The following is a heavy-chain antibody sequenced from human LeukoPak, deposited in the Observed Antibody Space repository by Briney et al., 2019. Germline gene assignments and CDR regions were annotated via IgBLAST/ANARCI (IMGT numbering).Heavy chain of an antibody. D-gene: IGHD2-2*01. J-gene: IGHJ6*02. CDR2: LYSGGRT. V-gene: IGHV3-53*04. CDR3: AKNTSPAADYYYYGMDV. CDR1: GFPVSSNY. Sequence: GGSLRLSCAASGFPVSSNYMSWVRQAPGKGLQWVSILYSGGRTYYADSVKGRFTISRQSSKNTLFLQMNSLRAEDTAVYYCAKNTSPAADYYYYGMDVWGQGTTVTVSS.